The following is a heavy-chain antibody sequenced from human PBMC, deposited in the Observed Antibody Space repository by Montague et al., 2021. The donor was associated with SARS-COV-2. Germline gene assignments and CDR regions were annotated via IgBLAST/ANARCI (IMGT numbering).Heavy chain of an antibody. J-gene: IGHJ6*02. V-gene: IGHV6-1*01. D-gene: IGHD6-13*01. CDR1: GDXVSSNSAA. CDR3: ASGRMVPYSSSWTTLYYYYGMDV. CDR2: TYYRSKWYN. Sequence: CPISGDXVSSNSAAWNWIRQSPSRGLEWLGRTYYRSKWYNDYAVXVKSRITINPDTSKNQFSLQLNSATPEDTAVYYCASGRMVPYSSSWTTLYYYYGMDVWGQGTTVTVSS.